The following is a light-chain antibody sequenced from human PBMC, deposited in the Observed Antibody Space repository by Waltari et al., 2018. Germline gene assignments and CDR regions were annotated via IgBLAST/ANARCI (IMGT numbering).Light chain of an antibody. CDR1: SSDVGGYNY. V-gene: IGLV2-14*01. CDR2: DVS. J-gene: IGLJ3*02. CDR3: SSYTSSSPGWV. Sequence: QSALTQPASVSGSPGQSITISCTGTSSDVGGYNYVSWYQQYPGKAPKYIIYDVSKRPSGVSNPCSGSKSGNTASLTISGLQAEDEADYHGSSYTSSSPGWVFGGGTKLTIL.